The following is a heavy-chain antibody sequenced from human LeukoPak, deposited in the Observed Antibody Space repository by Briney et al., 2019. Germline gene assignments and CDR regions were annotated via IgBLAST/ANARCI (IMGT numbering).Heavy chain of an antibody. D-gene: IGHD4-17*01. Sequence: ASVKVSCKASGYTFTGYYMHWMRQAPGQGLEWMGWINPNSGGTNYAQKFQGRVTMTRDTSISTAYMELSRLRSDDTAVYYCAIGETTVFPVGYWGQGTLVTVSS. V-gene: IGHV1-2*02. J-gene: IGHJ4*02. CDR2: INPNSGGT. CDR1: GYTFTGYY. CDR3: AIGETTVFPVGY.